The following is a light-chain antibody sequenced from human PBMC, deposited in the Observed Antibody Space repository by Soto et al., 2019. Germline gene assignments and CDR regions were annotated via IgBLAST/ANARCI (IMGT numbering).Light chain of an antibody. CDR2: DNN. CDR1: SSNIGSNY. Sequence: QSVLTQPPSVSAAPGRKVTISCSGSSSNIGSNYVSWYQQLPGTAPKLLIYDNNKRPPGIPDRFSGSKSDTSATLGITGLQAGDEADYYCATWDSSLSAVVFGGGTKLTVL. J-gene: IGLJ2*01. V-gene: IGLV1-51*01. CDR3: ATWDSSLSAVV.